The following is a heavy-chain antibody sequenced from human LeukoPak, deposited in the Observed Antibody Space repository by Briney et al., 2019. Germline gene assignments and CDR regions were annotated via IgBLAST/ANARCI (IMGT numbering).Heavy chain of an antibody. Sequence: GGSLRLSCAASGFTFSSYAMSWVRQAPGKGLEWVSAISGSGGSTYYADSVKGRFTISRDNSKNTLYLQMNSLRAEDTAVYYCAREALYYDFWSGYYSYYYYGMDVWGQGTTVTVSS. CDR3: AREALYYDFWSGYYSYYYYGMDV. V-gene: IGHV3-23*01. J-gene: IGHJ6*02. CDR1: GFTFSSYA. CDR2: ISGSGGST. D-gene: IGHD3-3*01.